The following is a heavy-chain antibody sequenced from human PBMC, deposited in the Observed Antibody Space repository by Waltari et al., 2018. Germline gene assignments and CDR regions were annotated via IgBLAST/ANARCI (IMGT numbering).Heavy chain of an antibody. CDR2: ISGRGASP. CDR1: GFSFMGFA. Sequence: EVQLLESAGGLVQPGEALRLSCAASGFSFMGFAMTWVRQAPGGGLDGVASISGRGASPLYADSVKGRFTIVRDNSRDTVYLQMNSLRVDDSAVYYCAKGSRGYTNYFFDSWGQGTLVSVSS. D-gene: IGHD3-16*02. CDR3: AKGSRGYTNYFFDS. J-gene: IGHJ4*02. V-gene: IGHV3-23*01.